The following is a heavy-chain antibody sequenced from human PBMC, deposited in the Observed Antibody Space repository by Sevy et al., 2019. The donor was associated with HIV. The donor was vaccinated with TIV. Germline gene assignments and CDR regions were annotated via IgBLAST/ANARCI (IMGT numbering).Heavy chain of an antibody. CDR3: ARAGSYSYPYYFDY. CDR2: ISSSSSYI. J-gene: IGHJ4*02. V-gene: IGHV3-21*01. Sequence: GGSLRLSCAASGFTFSSNSMNWVHQAPGKGLEWVSSISSSSSYIYYADSVKGRFTISRDNAKNSLYLQMNSLRAEDTAVYYCARAGSYSYPYYFDYWGQGTLVTVSS. CDR1: GFTFSSNS. D-gene: IGHD2-15*01.